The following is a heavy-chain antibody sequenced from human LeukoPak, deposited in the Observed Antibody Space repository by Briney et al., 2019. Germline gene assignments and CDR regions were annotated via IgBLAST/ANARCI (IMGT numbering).Heavy chain of an antibody. D-gene: IGHD1/OR15-1a*01. Sequence: GGSLRLSCAASGFTFSSYAMSWVRQAPGKGLEWVSAISASGGSTYYADSVKGRFTISRGNSKNTLYLQMNSLRAEDTAVYYCAKGYTWNNIRLLDYWGQGTLVTVSS. V-gene: IGHV3-23*01. CDR2: ISASGGST. CDR3: AKGYTWNNIRLLDY. CDR1: GFTFSSYA. J-gene: IGHJ4*02.